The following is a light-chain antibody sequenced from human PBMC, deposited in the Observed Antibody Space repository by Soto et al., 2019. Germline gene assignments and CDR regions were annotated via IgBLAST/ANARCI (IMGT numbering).Light chain of an antibody. CDR2: DVS. J-gene: IGLJ2*01. CDR3: SSYTSTITVK. V-gene: IGLV2-14*01. Sequence: QSVLTQPASVSGSPGQSITISCTGTSSDVGLYNYVSWYQHHPGKAPKLMIYDVSDRPSGVSNRFSGSKSGNTASLTISGLQAEDEGDYYCSSYTSTITVKFGGGTKVTVL. CDR1: SSDVGLYNY.